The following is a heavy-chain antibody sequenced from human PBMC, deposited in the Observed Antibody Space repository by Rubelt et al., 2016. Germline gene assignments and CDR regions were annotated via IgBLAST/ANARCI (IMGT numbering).Heavy chain of an antibody. V-gene: IGHV1-2*06. D-gene: IGHD3-10*01. J-gene: IGHJ5*02. CDR1: GYTFTSYA. Sequence: QVQLVQSGAEVKKPGASVKVSCKASGYTFTSYAMHWVRQAPGQRLEWMGRINPNSGGTNYAQKFQGRVTMTRDTSISTSYMGLSRLRSADTAVYYCARDLGGITMVRGGPWGQGTLVTVSS. CDR3: ARDLGGITMVRGGP. CDR2: INPNSGGT.